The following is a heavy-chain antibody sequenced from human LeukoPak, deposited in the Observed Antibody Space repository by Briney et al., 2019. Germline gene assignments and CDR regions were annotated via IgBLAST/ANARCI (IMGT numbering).Heavy chain of an antibody. CDR1: GFTFDVSA. CDR2: SGNAGDT. D-gene: IGHD3-22*01. Sequence: PGGSLRLSCAASGFTFDVSAMNWVRQAPGKGLEWVSASGNAGDTYYADSVEGRFTISRDNSKKMLFPQMTSLRAEDTAVYYCAKKTPGNYPYDYWGQGTLVTVSP. V-gene: IGHV3-23*01. J-gene: IGHJ4*02. CDR3: AKKTPGNYPYDY.